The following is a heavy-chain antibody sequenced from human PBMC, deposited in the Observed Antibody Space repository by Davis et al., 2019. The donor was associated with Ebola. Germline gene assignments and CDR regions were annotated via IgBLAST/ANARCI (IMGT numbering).Heavy chain of an antibody. CDR3: ASDLGVAVAGPRNGNWFDP. D-gene: IGHD6-19*01. V-gene: IGHV4-4*07. Sequence: PSETLSLTCTVSGGSISSYYWSWIRQPAGKGLEWIGRIYTSGSTNYNPTLKSRVTMSVDTSKNQFSLKLSSVTAADTAVYYCASDLGVAVAGPRNGNWFDPWGQGTLVTVSS. CDR1: GGSISSYY. J-gene: IGHJ5*02. CDR2: IYTSGST.